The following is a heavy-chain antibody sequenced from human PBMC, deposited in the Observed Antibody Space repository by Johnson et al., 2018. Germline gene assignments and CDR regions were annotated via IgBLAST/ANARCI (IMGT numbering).Heavy chain of an antibody. CDR2: ISWNSGNI. Sequence: VQLVQSGGGLVQPGRSLRLSCAASGFTFDDYAMHWVRQAPGKGLEWVAGISWNSGNIGYADSVKGRFTIARDNAKNPLYLQMNSLRAEDTALYYCAKDRTYYYATGAFDIWGQGTMVTVSS. J-gene: IGHJ3*02. CDR3: AKDRTYYYATGAFDI. CDR1: GFTFDDYA. D-gene: IGHD3-10*01. V-gene: IGHV3-9*01.